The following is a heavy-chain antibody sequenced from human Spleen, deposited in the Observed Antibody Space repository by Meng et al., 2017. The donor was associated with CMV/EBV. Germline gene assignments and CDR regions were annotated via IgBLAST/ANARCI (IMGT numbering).Heavy chain of an antibody. CDR2: ISSSGNTI. Sequence: GESLKISCAASGFTFSFYEMNWVRQAPGKGLEWVSYISSSGNTIFYADSVKGRFTISRDNAKNSLFLQMNSLRAEDTAVYYCARNLGVPAAPRPDYYNYGMDVWGQGTTVTVSS. CDR1: GFTFSFYE. V-gene: IGHV3-48*03. CDR3: ARNLGVPAAPRPDYYNYGMDV. J-gene: IGHJ6*02. D-gene: IGHD2-2*01.